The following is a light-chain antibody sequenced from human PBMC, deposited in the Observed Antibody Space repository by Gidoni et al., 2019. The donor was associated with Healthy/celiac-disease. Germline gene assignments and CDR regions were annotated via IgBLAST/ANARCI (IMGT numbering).Light chain of an antibody. CDR1: QSVSSN. J-gene: IGKJ2*01. Sequence: EIVMTQSPATLSVSPGERATLSCRASQSVSSNLAWYQQKPGQAPRLRIYGASTRATGIPARFSGSGSGTEFTLTISSLQSEDFAVYYCQQYNNWPPRYTFXQXTKLEIK. CDR2: GAS. V-gene: IGKV3-15*01. CDR3: QQYNNWPPRYT.